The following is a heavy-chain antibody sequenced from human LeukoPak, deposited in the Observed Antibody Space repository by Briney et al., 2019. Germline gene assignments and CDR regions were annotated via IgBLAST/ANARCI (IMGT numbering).Heavy chain of an antibody. Sequence: GRSLRLSCAASGFTFDDYAMHWVRQAPGKGLEWVSGISWNSGSIGYADSVKGRFTISRDNAKNSLYLQMNSLRTEDTALYYCAKDTNQWLVGPSDYWGQGTLVTVSS. D-gene: IGHD6-19*01. CDR2: ISWNSGSI. J-gene: IGHJ4*02. V-gene: IGHV3-9*01. CDR1: GFTFDDYA. CDR3: AKDTNQWLVGPSDY.